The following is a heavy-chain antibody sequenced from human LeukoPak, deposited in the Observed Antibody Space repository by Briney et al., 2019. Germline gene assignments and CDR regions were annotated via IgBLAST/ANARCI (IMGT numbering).Heavy chain of an antibody. CDR3: ARGIAAAGTPSNWFDP. D-gene: IGHD6-13*01. CDR1: GFSFISYG. Sequence: PGGSLRLSCAASGFSFISYGMHWVRQAPGKGLEWVGVISDDGRRKDYADSVKGRFTISRDNSKDTLYLQMNSLRAEDTAVYYCARGIAAAGTPSNWFDPWGQGTLVTVSS. V-gene: IGHV3-30*03. J-gene: IGHJ5*02. CDR2: ISDDGRRK.